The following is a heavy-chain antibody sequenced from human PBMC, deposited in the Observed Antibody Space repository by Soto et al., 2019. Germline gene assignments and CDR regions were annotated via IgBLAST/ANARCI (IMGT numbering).Heavy chain of an antibody. CDR1: GFSLSASGVA. CDR3: AHRPIVVSGTRGFAWFAP. J-gene: IGHJ5*02. CDR2: IYWDDDK. D-gene: IGHD6-19*01. Sequence: QVTLKESGPTLVKPTQTLTLTWTFSGFSLSASGVAVGWIRRPPGKALEWLALIYWDDDKRYSPSLKSRLTISKDISKSQVVLTMTNIDPVDTATYYCAHRPIVVSGTRGFAWFAPWGKGTLVTVSS. V-gene: IGHV2-5*02.